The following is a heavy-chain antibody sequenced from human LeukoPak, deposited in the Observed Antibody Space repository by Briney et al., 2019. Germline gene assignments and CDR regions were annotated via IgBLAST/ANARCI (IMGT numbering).Heavy chain of an antibody. CDR3: TRGGSAFDI. D-gene: IGHD3-16*01. CDR2: ISSSSNYI. CDR1: GFTFSSYT. V-gene: IGHV3-21*01. Sequence: GGSLRLSWAASGFTFSSYTMNWVRQAPGKGLEWVSSISSSSNYIYYADSVKGRFTISRDNAKDSLYLQMNSLRAEDTAVYYCTRGGSAFDIWGQGTMVTVSS. J-gene: IGHJ3*02.